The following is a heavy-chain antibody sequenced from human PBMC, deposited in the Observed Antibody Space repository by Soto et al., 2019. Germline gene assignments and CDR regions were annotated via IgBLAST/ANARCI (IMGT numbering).Heavy chain of an antibody. CDR2: IYYSGST. CDR3: ASSRFIAVAPFDY. D-gene: IGHD6-19*01. J-gene: IGHJ4*02. Sequence: SETLSLTCTVSGGSISSGGYYWSWIRQHPGKGLELIGYIYYSGSTYYNPSLKSRVTISVDTSKNQFSLKLSSVTAADTAVYYCASSRFIAVAPFDYWGQGTLFTVSS. CDR1: GGSISSGGYY. V-gene: IGHV4-31*03.